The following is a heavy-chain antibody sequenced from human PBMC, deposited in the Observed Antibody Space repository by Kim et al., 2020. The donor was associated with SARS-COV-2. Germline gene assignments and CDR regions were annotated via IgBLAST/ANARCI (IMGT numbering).Heavy chain of an antibody. D-gene: IGHD1-26*01. V-gene: IGHV4-59*08. Sequence: GYTNYNPSLKSRVTISLDASKNQFSLRLNSVTAADTAIYYCARLSGSYIDNWGQGTLVTVSS. CDR3: ARLSGSYIDN. CDR2: GYT. J-gene: IGHJ4*02.